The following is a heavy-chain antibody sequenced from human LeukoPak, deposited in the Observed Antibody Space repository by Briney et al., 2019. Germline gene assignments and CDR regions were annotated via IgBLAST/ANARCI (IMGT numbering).Heavy chain of an antibody. J-gene: IGHJ4*02. CDR2: IWYDGSQR. CDR3: ATSSPRNYFDH. V-gene: IGHV3-33*08. D-gene: IGHD1-14*01. Sequence: GGSLRLSCAAPGFTFSSSAMSWVRQSPGRGLEWVAVIWYDGSQRYYADSVKGRFTISRDDSQNTIYLQMDSLRAEDTAVYYCATSSPRNYFDHWGQGTLVTVSS. CDR1: GFTFSSSA.